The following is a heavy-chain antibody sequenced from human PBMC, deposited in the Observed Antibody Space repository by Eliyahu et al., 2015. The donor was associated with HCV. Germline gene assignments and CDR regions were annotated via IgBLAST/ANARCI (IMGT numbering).Heavy chain of an antibody. V-gene: IGHV3-53*01. J-gene: IGHJ4*02. CDR3: ARGGGYTFPFDY. CDR1: GFSVNSHY. Sequence: EVQLVESGGGLIQPGGSLRLSCAVAGFSVNSHYISWVRQAPGKGLEWVSIIYTYGNTHEADFLQGRFTTSRDISKNTVYLQMNSLRAEDTAVYYCARGGGYTFPFDYWGQGTLVTVSS. D-gene: IGHD5-18*01. CDR2: IYTYGNT.